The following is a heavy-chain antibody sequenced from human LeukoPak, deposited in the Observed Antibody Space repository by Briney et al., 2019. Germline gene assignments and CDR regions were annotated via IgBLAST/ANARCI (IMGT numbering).Heavy chain of an antibody. CDR2: ISYDGSNK. D-gene: IGHD6-13*01. Sequence: GGSLRLSCAASGFTFSSYGMHWVRQAPGKGLEWVAVISYDGSNKYYADSVKGRFTISRDNSKNTLYPQMNSLRAEDTAVYYCAKVMYSSSFSFDYWGQGTLVTVPS. CDR1: GFTFSSYG. V-gene: IGHV3-30*18. J-gene: IGHJ4*02. CDR3: AKVMYSSSFSFDY.